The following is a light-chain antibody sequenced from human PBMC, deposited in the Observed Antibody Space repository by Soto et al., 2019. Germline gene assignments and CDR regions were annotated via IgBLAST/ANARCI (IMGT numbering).Light chain of an antibody. CDR2: RNN. Sequence: QSALTQPPSASGTPGQRVNISCSGSSSNIGSNYVYWYRQFPGTAPKLLIQRNNQRPSGVPARFSGSKSGTSASLAISGLRSEDEADYYCGGWDDSLSGPVFGGRTK. V-gene: IGLV1-47*01. CDR1: SSNIGSNY. CDR3: GGWDDSLSGPV. J-gene: IGLJ2*01.